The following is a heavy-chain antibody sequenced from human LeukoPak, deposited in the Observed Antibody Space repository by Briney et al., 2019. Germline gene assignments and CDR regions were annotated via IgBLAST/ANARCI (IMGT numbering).Heavy chain of an antibody. Sequence: GGSLRLSCAASGFTFSSSGMHWVRQAPGKGLEWVAGMSYDGSNKYYADSVKDRFTISRDNSKNTLYLQMNSLRAEDTAVYYCARDDRGIWFGDLNAFDIWGQGTMVTVSS. V-gene: IGHV3-33*08. CDR1: GFTFSSSG. D-gene: IGHD3-10*01. CDR3: ARDDRGIWFGDLNAFDI. J-gene: IGHJ3*02. CDR2: MSYDGSNK.